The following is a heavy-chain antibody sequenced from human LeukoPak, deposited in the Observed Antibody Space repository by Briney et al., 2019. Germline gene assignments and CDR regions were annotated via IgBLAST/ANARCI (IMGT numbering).Heavy chain of an antibody. J-gene: IGHJ5*02. CDR1: GYSFANYW. V-gene: IGHV5-51*01. CDR3: ARSSVNWFDP. Sequence: GESLKISCKGSGYSFANYWIGWVRQMPGKGLEWMGIIYPGDSQTRYSPSLQGQVTISADKFISTAYLQWSSLKASDTAIYYCARSSVNWFDPWGQGTLVTVSS. D-gene: IGHD3-3*01. CDR2: IYPGDSQT.